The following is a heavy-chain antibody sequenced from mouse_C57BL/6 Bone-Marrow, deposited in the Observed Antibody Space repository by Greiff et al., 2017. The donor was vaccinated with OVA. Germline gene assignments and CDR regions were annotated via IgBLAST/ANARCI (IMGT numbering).Heavy chain of an antibody. Sequence: VQLKESGAELVKPGASVKLSCTASGFTFNDYYMHWVKQRTEQGLEWIGRIDPEDGETKYAPKFKGKDTITADTSTNTTYLQLSSLTSEDTAVYYCAVTGTDYWGQGTTLTVSS. D-gene: IGHD4-1*01. CDR1: GFTFNDYY. CDR2: IDPEDGET. V-gene: IGHV14-2*01. J-gene: IGHJ2*01. CDR3: AVTGTDY.